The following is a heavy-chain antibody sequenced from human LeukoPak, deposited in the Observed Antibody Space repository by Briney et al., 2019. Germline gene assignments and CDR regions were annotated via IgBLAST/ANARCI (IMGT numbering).Heavy chain of an antibody. Sequence: ASVKVSCKAPGYSFTDYYIHWVRQAPGQGLEWMGWNKANSGDTNHAQKFKGRVTMTRDTSISTAYMELSSLRSDDTAVYFCARKAEGQPVDYWGQGTLVTVSS. CDR1: GYSFTDYY. CDR2: NKANSGDT. D-gene: IGHD6-6*01. CDR3: ARKAEGQPVDY. J-gene: IGHJ4*02. V-gene: IGHV1-2*02.